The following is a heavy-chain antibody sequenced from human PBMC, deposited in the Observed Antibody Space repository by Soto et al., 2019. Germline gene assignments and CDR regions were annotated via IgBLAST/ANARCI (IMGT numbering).Heavy chain of an antibody. Sequence: QVLLVQSGAEVKKPGSSVKVSCKTSGGALSTYAVSWVRQAPGQGLEWMGGIIPIFGAPTYAQKFQGRVTITADESTSTAYMELNSLRSEDTAVYYCATITDQSTSSSAYWGQATLVTVSS. CDR2: IIPIFGAP. CDR1: GGALSTYA. J-gene: IGHJ4*02. D-gene: IGHD6-6*01. CDR3: ATITDQSTSSSAY. V-gene: IGHV1-69*01.